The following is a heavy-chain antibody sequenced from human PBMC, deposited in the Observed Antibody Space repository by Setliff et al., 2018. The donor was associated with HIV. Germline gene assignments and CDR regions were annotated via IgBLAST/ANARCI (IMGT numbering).Heavy chain of an antibody. V-gene: IGHV1-69*05. CDR3: ARGLSTVENDY. CDR1: GYTFINYY. Sequence: ASVKVSCKTSGYTFINYYMHWVRQAPGQGLEWMGGIIPISGTANYAQKFQGRVTITTDESTSTAYMELSGLRAEDTAVYYCARGLSTVENDYWGQGTLVTVSS. J-gene: IGHJ4*02. D-gene: IGHD6-19*01. CDR2: IIPISGTA.